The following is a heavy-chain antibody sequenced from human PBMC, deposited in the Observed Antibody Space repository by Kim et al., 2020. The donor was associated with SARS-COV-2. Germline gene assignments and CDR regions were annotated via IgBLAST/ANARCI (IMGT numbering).Heavy chain of an antibody. D-gene: IGHD3-22*01. J-gene: IGHJ3*02. CDR3: ARQSSSGYEYDAFDI. V-gene: IGHV5-51*01. Sequence: GESLKISCKGSGYSFTSYWIGWVRQMPGKGLEWMGIIYPGDSDTRYSPSFQGQVTISADKSISTAYLQWSSLKASDTAMYYCARQSSSGYEYDAFDIWGQGTMVTVSS. CDR1: GYSFTSYW. CDR2: IYPGDSDT.